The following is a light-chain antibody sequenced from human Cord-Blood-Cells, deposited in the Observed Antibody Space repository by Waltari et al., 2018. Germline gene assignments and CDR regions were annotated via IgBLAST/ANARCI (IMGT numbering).Light chain of an antibody. CDR3: QQYNSYSPRT. CDR2: DAS. V-gene: IGKV1-5*01. J-gene: IGKJ1*01. Sequence: DIQMTQSPSTLSASVGDRVTITCRASQGISSWLAWYQQKPGKAPKLLIYDASSLESGVPPRFSGSVSGTEFTLTNSSRQPYDFATYYCQQYNSYSPRTFGQGTKVEIK. CDR1: QGISSW.